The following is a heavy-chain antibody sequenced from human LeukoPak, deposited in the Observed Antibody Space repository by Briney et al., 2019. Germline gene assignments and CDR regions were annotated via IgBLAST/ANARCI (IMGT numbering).Heavy chain of an antibody. J-gene: IGHJ6*02. Sequence: SQTLSLTCAISGDSVSSNSAAWNWIRQSPSRGLEWLGRTYYRSKWYNDYAVSVKSRITINPDTSKNQFSLQLNSVTPEDTAVYYCARESGLVVVSAATNYYYGMDVWGQGTTVTVSS. CDR3: ARESGLVVVSAATNYYYGMDV. CDR2: TYYRSKWYN. V-gene: IGHV6-1*01. D-gene: IGHD2-2*01. CDR1: GDSVSSNSAA.